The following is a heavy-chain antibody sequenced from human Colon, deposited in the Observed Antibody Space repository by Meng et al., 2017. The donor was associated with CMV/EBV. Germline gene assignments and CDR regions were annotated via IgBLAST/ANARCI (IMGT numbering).Heavy chain of an antibody. Sequence: QVKLVKSGPEVRMPGASVKVSCKASGYSFTGYYIHWVRQAPGQGLEWMGWMDPTTGRTDYAQKFQGTVTMTRDTSISTAYLELSRLTSDDTAVYYCASHSSYVWGSHHWGQGTLVTVSS. V-gene: IGHV1-2*02. CDR2: MDPTTGRT. D-gene: IGHD3-16*01. CDR3: ASHSSYVWGSHH. J-gene: IGHJ1*01. CDR1: GYSFTGYY.